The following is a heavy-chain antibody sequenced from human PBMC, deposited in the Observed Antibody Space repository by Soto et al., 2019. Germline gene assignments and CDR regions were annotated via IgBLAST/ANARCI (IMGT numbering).Heavy chain of an antibody. V-gene: IGHV1-2*02. Sequence: ASVKVSCKASGYPFTGYYIHWVRQAPGQGLEWVGWINPDSGDTNYAQKFQGRVTMTRDTSISTVYMDLSGLRSDDTAVYYCARVGGFSYCGGDCYSVWAQGTLVTVSS. CDR3: ARVGGFSYCGGDCYSV. D-gene: IGHD2-21*02. CDR1: GYPFTGYY. J-gene: IGHJ1*01. CDR2: INPDSGDT.